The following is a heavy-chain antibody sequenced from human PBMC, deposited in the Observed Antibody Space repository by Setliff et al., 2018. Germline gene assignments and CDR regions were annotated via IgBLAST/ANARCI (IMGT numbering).Heavy chain of an antibody. CDR3: ARGRAGHSGH. Sequence: SETLSLTCTVSGGSISTTLYFWSWIRQHPGKGLEWIGYIYYSGSTSYYNPSLKSRVTISVDTSKNQFSLKLSSVTAADTAVYYCARGRAGHSGHWGQGTLVTVSS. CDR1: GGSISTTLYF. D-gene: IGHD6-19*01. J-gene: IGHJ4*02. CDR2: IYYSGST. V-gene: IGHV4-31*03.